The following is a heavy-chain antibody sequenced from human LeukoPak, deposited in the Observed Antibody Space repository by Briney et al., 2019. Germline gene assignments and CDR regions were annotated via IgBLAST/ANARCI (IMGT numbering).Heavy chain of an antibody. J-gene: IGHJ4*02. V-gene: IGHV5-51*01. D-gene: IGHD6-13*01. CDR1: GYSFTSYW. CDR2: IYPGDSDT. CDR3: ARGLAAGTLLTPFDY. Sequence: GESLKISCKGSGYSFTSYWIGWVRQMPGKGLEWKGIIYPGDSDTRYSPSFQGQVTISADKSISTAYLQWSSLKASDTAMYYRARGLAAGTLLTPFDYWGQGTLVTVSS.